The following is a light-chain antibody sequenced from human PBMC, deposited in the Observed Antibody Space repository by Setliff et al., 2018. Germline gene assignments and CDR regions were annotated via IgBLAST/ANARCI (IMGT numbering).Light chain of an antibody. V-gene: IGLV2-11*01. J-gene: IGLJ1*01. Sequence: QSALAQPRSVSGSPGQSVTISCTGTSSDVGGYNYVSWYQQHPGKAPKLMIYDVSKRPSGVPDRFSGSKSGNMASLTISGLQAEDEADYYCCSYAGSYTSLYVFGTGTKVTV. CDR2: DVS. CDR1: SSDVGGYNY. CDR3: CSYAGSYTSLYV.